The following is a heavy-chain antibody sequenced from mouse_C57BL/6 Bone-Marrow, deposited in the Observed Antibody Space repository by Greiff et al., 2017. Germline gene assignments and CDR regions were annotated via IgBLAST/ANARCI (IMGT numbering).Heavy chain of an antibody. V-gene: IGHV5-4*01. Sequence: EVQRVESGGGLVKPGGSLKLSCAASGFTFSSYAMSWVRQTPEKRLEWVATISDGGSYTYYPDNVKGRFTISRDNAKNNLYLQMSQLKSEDTAMYYCARDPTIVSGPWFAYWGQGTLVTVSA. CDR1: GFTFSSYA. CDR2: ISDGGSYT. CDR3: ARDPTIVSGPWFAY. D-gene: IGHD2-5*01. J-gene: IGHJ3*01.